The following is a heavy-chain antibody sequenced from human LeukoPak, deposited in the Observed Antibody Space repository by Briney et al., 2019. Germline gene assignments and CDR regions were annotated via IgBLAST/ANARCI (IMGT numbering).Heavy chain of an antibody. J-gene: IGHJ4*02. Sequence: GGSLRLSCAASGFTFSSYAMSWVRQAPGKGLEWVSAISGSGGSTYYADSLKGRFTISRDNSKNTLYLQMNSLRAEDTAVYYCAKGDTYYYDSSGYFGWGQGTLVTVSS. CDR3: AKGDTYYYDSSGYFG. V-gene: IGHV3-23*01. D-gene: IGHD3-22*01. CDR2: ISGSGGST. CDR1: GFTFSSYA.